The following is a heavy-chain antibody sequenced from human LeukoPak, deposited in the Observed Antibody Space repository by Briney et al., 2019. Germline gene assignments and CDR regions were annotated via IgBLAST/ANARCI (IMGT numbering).Heavy chain of an antibody. CDR1: GFTFSSYS. CDR2: ISSSSSYI. V-gene: IGHV3-21*01. Sequence: PGGSLRLSCAASGFTFSSYSMNWVRQAPGKGLEWVSSISSSSSYIYYADSVKGRFTISRDNAKNSLYLQMNSLRAEDTAVYYCARGGSGSYSSDYWGQGTLVPVSS. CDR3: ARGGSGSYSSDY. D-gene: IGHD3-10*01. J-gene: IGHJ4*02.